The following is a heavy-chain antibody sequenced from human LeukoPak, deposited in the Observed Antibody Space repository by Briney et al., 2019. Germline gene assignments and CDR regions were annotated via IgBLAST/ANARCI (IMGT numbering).Heavy chain of an antibody. CDR1: GFTFSSYS. CDR3: ARDRDPVLWFGGSEKDAFDI. V-gene: IGHV3-21*01. J-gene: IGHJ3*02. CDR2: ISSSSSYI. Sequence: GGSLRLSCAASGFTFSSYSMNWVRQAPGKGLEWVSSISSSSSYIYYADSVKGRFTISRDNAKNSLYLQMNSLRAEDTAVYYCARDRDPVLWFGGSEKDAFDIWGQGTMVTVSS. D-gene: IGHD3-10*01.